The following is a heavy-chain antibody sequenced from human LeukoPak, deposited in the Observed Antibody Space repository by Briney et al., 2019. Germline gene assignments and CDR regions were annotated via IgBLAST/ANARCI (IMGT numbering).Heavy chain of an antibody. J-gene: IGHJ5*01. D-gene: IGHD3-10*01. CDR3: ARADVWFGELWSFSWFDP. CDR1: GGTFSDYS. CDR2: IIPVFDTT. Sequence: GASVKVSCKASGGTFSDYSITWVRQAPGQGLEWLGGIIPVFDTTTYAQHFQGRVTFTADASTNTVYMELNSLTSEDTAVYYCARADVWFGELWSFSWFDPWGQGTLVTVSS. V-gene: IGHV1-69*13.